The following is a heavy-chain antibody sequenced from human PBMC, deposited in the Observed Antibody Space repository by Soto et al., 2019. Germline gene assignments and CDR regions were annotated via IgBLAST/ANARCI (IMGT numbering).Heavy chain of an antibody. J-gene: IGHJ4*02. CDR1: GGSISSSSYY. Sequence: SETLSLTCTVSGGSISSSSYYWGWIRQPPGKGLEWIGSIYYSGSTYYNPSLKSRVTISVDTSKNQFSLKLSSVTAADTAVYYCARPRIGQQLVDYWGQGTLVTVSS. V-gene: IGHV4-39*01. D-gene: IGHD6-13*01. CDR3: ARPRIGQQLVDY. CDR2: IYYSGST.